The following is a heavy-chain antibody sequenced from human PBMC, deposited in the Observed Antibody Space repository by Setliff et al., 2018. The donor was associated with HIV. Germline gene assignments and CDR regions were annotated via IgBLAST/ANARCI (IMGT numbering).Heavy chain of an antibody. CDR3: ARVAVAGTTFDVFDI. J-gene: IGHJ3*02. D-gene: IGHD6-19*01. Sequence: SETLSLTCTVSGGSISSSSYYWGWIRQPPGKGLEWIGGFYYSGNTYYNPSLKSRVTISIDASRNQFSLKLSSVTAADTAVYYCARVAVAGTTFDVFDIWGQGTMVTVSS. V-gene: IGHV4-39*07. CDR1: GGSISSSSYY. CDR2: FYYSGNT.